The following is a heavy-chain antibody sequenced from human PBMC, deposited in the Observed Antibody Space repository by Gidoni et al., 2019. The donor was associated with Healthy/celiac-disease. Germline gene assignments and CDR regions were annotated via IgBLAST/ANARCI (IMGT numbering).Heavy chain of an antibody. Sequence: EVQLLESGGGLVQPGGSLRPSCAASRFTFSRYAMSWVRQAPVKGLEWVSAISGSGGSTYYADSVKGRFTISRDNSKNTLYLQMNSLRAEDTAVYHCAKGGYYYPFDPWGQGTLVTVSS. D-gene: IGHD3-22*01. J-gene: IGHJ5*02. CDR1: RFTFSRYA. V-gene: IGHV3-23*01. CDR3: AKGGYYYPFDP. CDR2: ISGSGGST.